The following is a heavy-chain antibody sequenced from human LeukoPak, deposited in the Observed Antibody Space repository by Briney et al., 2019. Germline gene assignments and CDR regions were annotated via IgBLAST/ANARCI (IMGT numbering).Heavy chain of an antibody. Sequence: PEGSLRLSCAASGFTFDDYAMHWVRQAPGKGLEWVSGISWNSGSIGYADSVKGRFTISRDNAKNSLYLQMNSLRADDTAVYYCVKDSPPRYSGSPPAYWGQGTLVTVSS. D-gene: IGHD1-26*01. J-gene: IGHJ4*02. CDR2: ISWNSGSI. V-gene: IGHV3-9*01. CDR1: GFTFDDYA. CDR3: VKDSPPRYSGSPPAY.